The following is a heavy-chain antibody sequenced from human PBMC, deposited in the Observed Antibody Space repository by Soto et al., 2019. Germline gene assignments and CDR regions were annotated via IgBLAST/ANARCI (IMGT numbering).Heavy chain of an antibody. CDR2: ISSSGSTI. CDR3: AREDYVILTGPRADLDV. V-gene: IGHV3-48*03. Sequence: EVQLVESGGGLVQPGGSLRLSCAASGFTFSSYEMNWVRQAPGKGLEWVSYISSSGSTIYYADSVKGRFTISRDNAKNSLYLQMNSLRAEDTAVYYCAREDYVILTGPRADLDVWGQGTTVTVSS. CDR1: GFTFSSYE. J-gene: IGHJ6*02. D-gene: IGHD3-9*01.